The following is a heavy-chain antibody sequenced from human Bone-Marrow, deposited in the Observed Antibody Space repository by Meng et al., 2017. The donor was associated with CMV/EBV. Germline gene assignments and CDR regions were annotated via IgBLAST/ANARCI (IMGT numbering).Heavy chain of an antibody. V-gene: IGHV4-61*01. Sequence: SETLSLTCTVSGGSVSSGSYYWSWIRQPPGKGLEWIGYIYYSGSTNYNPSLKSRVTISVDTYKNQFSLKLSSVTAADTAVYYCARTYYDFWSEVYYFDYWGQGTLVTVSS. CDR2: IYYSGST. D-gene: IGHD3-3*01. CDR3: ARTYYDFWSEVYYFDY. CDR1: GGSVSSGSYY. J-gene: IGHJ4*02.